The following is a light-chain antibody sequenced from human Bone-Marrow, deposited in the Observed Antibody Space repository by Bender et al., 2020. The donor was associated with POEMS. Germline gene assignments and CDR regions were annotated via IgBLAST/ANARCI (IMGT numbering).Light chain of an antibody. CDR1: SSNVGGYNF. Sequence: QSALTQPPSASGSPGQSVTISCTGTSSNVGGYNFVSWFQQPPGKAPKVMIFEVYKRPAGVPDRFSGTNSGNAASLTVSGLQAEDEADYCGASYAGRNTWVFGTGTRVTVL. CDR3: ASYAGRNTWV. J-gene: IGLJ1*01. V-gene: IGLV2-8*01. CDR2: EVY.